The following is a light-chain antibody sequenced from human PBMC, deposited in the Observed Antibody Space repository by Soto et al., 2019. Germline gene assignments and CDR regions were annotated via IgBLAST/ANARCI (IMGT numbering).Light chain of an antibody. V-gene: IGKV1-33*01. CDR3: QQYEHLPT. CDR1: QNINNY. Sequence: SQMTQSPSSLSASVGDRVTITCQASQNINNYLNWYQQKPGRAPKLLIYDASNLEAGVPSRFRGSGSGTDFTFTISRLQPEDIATYYCQQYEHLPTFGQGTRLEIK. CDR2: DAS. J-gene: IGKJ5*01.